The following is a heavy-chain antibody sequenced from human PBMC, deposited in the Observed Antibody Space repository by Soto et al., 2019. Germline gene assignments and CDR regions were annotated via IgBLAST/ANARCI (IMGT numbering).Heavy chain of an antibody. CDR2: VSHDGRNT. J-gene: IGHJ4*02. CDR1: GFPFSNYA. CDR3: AKGGRQWLVTSDFNY. Sequence: VQLVESGGGVVQPGRSLRLSWAASGFPFSNYAMHWVRQAPGKGLGWVAVVSHDGRNTHYADSVKGRFTISRDSSKNTVSLEMTSLRAEDTAVYYCAKGGRQWLVTSDFNYWGQGALVTVSS. V-gene: IGHV3-30*18. D-gene: IGHD6-19*01.